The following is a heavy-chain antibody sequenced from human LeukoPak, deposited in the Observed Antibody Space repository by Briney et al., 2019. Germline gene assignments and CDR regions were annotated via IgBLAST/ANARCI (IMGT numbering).Heavy chain of an antibody. V-gene: IGHV1-69*05. J-gene: IGHJ4*02. Sequence: SVKVSCKASGGTFSSCAISWLRQAPGRGLEWMGRIIPIFGTANYAQKFQGRVTITTDESTSTAYMELSSLRSEDTAVYYCAREYVWGSYRDYYFDYWGQGTLVTVSS. CDR2: IIPIFGTA. D-gene: IGHD3-16*02. CDR3: AREYVWGSYRDYYFDY. CDR1: GGTFSSCA.